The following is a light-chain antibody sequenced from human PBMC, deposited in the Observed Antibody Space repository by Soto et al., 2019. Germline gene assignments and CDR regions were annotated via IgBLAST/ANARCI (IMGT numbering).Light chain of an antibody. CDR3: QQRSNWPALT. Sequence: EIVLTQSPATLSLSPGERATLSCRASQSVGSSLAWYQQKPGQAPRLLIYDASNRATGIPARFSGSGSGTDFTLTISSREPEDFAVYYCQQRSNWPALTFGGGTKVEL. V-gene: IGKV3-11*01. CDR1: QSVGSS. CDR2: DAS. J-gene: IGKJ4*01.